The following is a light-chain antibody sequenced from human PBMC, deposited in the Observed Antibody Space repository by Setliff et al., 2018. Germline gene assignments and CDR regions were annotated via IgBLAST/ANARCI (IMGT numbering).Light chain of an antibody. CDR3: QAWDSSTYV. Sequence: SYALTQPPSVSVSPGQEASITCSGDKLGDKFVSWYQQKSDQSPVLVIYQDRQRPSGIPERFSGSTSRNTATLTISGTQAMDEADYYCQAWDSSTYVFGTGTKVTVL. CDR1: KLGDKF. CDR2: QDR. V-gene: IGLV3-1*01. J-gene: IGLJ1*01.